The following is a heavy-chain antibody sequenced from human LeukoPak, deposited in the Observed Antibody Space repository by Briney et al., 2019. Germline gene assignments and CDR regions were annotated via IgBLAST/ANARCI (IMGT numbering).Heavy chain of an antibody. Sequence: PSETLSLTCTVSAHSISSSYYWGWIRQPPGKGLEWIGSIYHGGSTYYNPSLKSRVTISIDTSKNQFSLKLSSVTAADTAVYYCAGHGSGSYLGGLDIWGQGTMVTVSS. J-gene: IGHJ3*02. D-gene: IGHD3-10*01. V-gene: IGHV4-38-2*02. CDR2: IYHGGST. CDR3: AGHGSGSYLGGLDI. CDR1: AHSISSSYY.